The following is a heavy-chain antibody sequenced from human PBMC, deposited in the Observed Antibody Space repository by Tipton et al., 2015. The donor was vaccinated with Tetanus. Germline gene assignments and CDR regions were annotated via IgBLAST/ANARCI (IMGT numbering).Heavy chain of an antibody. CDR1: GFSFRDFG. CDR3: ARRGEARANWFDS. J-gene: IGHJ5*01. CDR2: ISYSSTSI. Sequence: SLRLSCADSGFSFRDFGMNWVRQAPGKGLEWISYISYSSTSIYYADSVKGRFAVSRDNAKNSLYLQMNTLRDDDTAVYYCARRGEARANWFDSWGQGTPVTVSS. V-gene: IGHV3-48*02.